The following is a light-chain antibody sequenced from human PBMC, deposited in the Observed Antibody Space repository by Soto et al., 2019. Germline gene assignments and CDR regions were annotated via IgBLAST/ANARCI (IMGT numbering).Light chain of an antibody. CDR2: DAS. V-gene: IGKV3-11*01. J-gene: IGKJ3*01. CDR3: QQRSNWPGVT. CDR1: QSVSSY. Sequence: IVLTQSPATLYLSPGERATLSCRASQSVSSYLAWYQQKPGQAPRHLLYDASNRATGIPARFSGSGSGTDFTRTISSLEPEDFAVYYCQQRSNWPGVTFGPGTKVDIK.